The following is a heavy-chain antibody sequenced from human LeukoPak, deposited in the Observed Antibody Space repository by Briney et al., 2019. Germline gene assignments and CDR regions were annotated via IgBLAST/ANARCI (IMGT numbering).Heavy chain of an antibody. Sequence: SETLSLTRTVSGDSISSSSYYWVWIRQSPGKVLEWIGSVYYSGSTYYNPSLKSRVTMSVDTSKNRFSLKRNSVTAADTAVFYCARQTWIQLWFFDYWGQGTLVAVSS. V-gene: IGHV4-39*01. J-gene: IGHJ4*02. CDR1: GDSISSSSYY. CDR3: ARQTWIQLWFFDY. CDR2: VYYSGST. D-gene: IGHD5-18*01.